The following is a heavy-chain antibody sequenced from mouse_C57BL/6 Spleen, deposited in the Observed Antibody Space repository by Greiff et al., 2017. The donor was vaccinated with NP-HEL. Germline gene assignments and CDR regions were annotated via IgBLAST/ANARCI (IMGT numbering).Heavy chain of an antibody. CDR3: AREGTTALDY. Sequence: EVQRVESGGGLVKPGGSLKLSCAASGFTFSSYAMSWVRQTPEKRLEWVATISDGGSYTYYPDNVKGRFTISRDNAKNNLYLQMSHLKSEDTAMYYCAREGTTALDYWGQGTSVTVSS. V-gene: IGHV5-4*01. D-gene: IGHD1-1*01. J-gene: IGHJ4*01. CDR2: ISDGGSYT. CDR1: GFTFSSYA.